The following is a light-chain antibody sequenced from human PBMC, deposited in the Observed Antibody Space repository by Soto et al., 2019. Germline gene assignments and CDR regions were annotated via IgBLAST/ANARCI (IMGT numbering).Light chain of an antibody. Sequence: DSQITQSPSTLSASVGDRVTITCRASQTISSWLAWYQQKPGKDPKLLIYNASTLKSGVPSRFSGSGSGTEFTLTISSVPPDDFATYYCQHYNSYSEAFGQGTKVDIK. CDR2: NAS. CDR3: QHYNSYSEA. V-gene: IGKV1-5*03. J-gene: IGKJ1*01. CDR1: QTISSW.